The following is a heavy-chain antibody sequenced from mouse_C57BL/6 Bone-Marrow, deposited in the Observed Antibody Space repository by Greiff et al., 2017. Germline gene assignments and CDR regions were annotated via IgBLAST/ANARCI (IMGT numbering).Heavy chain of an antibody. CDR3: ARPEEYYAMDY. Sequence: EVKLMESGGGLVQPGGSLKLSCAASGFTFSDYYMYLVRQTPEKRLEWVAYISNGGGSTYYPDTVKGRFTISRDNAKNTLYLQMSRLKSEDTAMYYCARPEEYYAMDYWGQGTSVTVSS. J-gene: IGHJ4*01. CDR2: ISNGGGST. CDR1: GFTFSDYY. V-gene: IGHV5-12*01.